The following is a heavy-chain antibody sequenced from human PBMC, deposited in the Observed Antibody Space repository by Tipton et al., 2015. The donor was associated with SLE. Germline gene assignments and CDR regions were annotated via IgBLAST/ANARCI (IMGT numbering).Heavy chain of an antibody. D-gene: IGHD6-25*01. CDR3: ARQGLGRAATLTFDI. CDR2: VFDTGYT. J-gene: IGHJ4*02. CDR1: GGPIRNSPYY. V-gene: IGHV4-39*01. Sequence: GLVKPSETLSLTWHVAGGPIRNSPYYLAWICQTRGKRREWIGSVFDTGYTAYNTSLEGRVSLSVDTSNNEFSLKLSSVTAADTAVYFCARQGLGRAATLTFDIWGLGTLVTVSS.